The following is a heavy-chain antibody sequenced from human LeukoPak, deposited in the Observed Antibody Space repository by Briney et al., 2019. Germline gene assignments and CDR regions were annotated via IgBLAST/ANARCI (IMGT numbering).Heavy chain of an antibody. D-gene: IGHD1-26*01. V-gene: IGHV3-20*04. J-gene: IGHJ3*02. CDR2: INWNGGST. CDR3: AKGGYYDLDAFDI. Sequence: GGSLRLSCAASGFMFDDYGMSWVRQAPGKGLEWVSGINWNGGSTGYADSVKGRFTISRDNAKNSLYLQMNSLRAEDTALYYCAKGGYYDLDAFDIWGQGTMVTVSS. CDR1: GFMFDDYG.